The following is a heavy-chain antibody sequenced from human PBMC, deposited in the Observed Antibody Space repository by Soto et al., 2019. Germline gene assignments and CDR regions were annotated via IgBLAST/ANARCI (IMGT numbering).Heavy chain of an antibody. CDR3: ARQEYSSWSPAFDF. CDR2: IYPGDSDT. Sequence: GESLKISCKGSEYSFTNYWIGWVRQMPGKGLEWMGIIYPGDSDTRYSPSFQGQVTISADKSISTAYLQWSSLKASDTAMYYCARQEYSSWSPAFDFWGQGTMVTVSS. D-gene: IGHD6-6*01. V-gene: IGHV5-51*01. CDR1: EYSFTNYW. J-gene: IGHJ3*01.